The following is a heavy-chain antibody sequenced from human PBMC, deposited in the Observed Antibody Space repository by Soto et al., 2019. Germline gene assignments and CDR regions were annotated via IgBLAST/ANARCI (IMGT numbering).Heavy chain of an antibody. CDR2: ISYDGSNK. CDR3: AREWGYYDSSGYRGYFDY. D-gene: IGHD3-22*01. J-gene: IGHJ4*02. V-gene: IGHV3-30-3*01. Sequence: PGGSLRLSCAASGFTFSSYAMHWVRQAPGKGLEWVAVISYDGSNKYYADSVKGRFTISRDNSKNTLYLQMNSLRAEDTAVCYCAREWGYYDSSGYRGYFDYWGQGTLVTVSS. CDR1: GFTFSSYA.